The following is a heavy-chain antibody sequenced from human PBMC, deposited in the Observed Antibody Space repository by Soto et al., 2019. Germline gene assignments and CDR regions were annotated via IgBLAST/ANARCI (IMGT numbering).Heavy chain of an antibody. CDR1: GFTFSNAW. Sequence: GGSLRLSCAASGFTFSNAWMNWVRQAPGKGLEWVGRIKSKTDGGTTDYAAPVKGRFTTSRDDSKNTLYLQMNSLKTEDTAVYYCTTDPVGPRSYYYYGMDVWGQGTTVTVSS. CDR3: TTDPVGPRSYYYYGMDV. J-gene: IGHJ6*02. CDR2: IKSKTDGGTT. D-gene: IGHD2-15*01. V-gene: IGHV3-15*07.